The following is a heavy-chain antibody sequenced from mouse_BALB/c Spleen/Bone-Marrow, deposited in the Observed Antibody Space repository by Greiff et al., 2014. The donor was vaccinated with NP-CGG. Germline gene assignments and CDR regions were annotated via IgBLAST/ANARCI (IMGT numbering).Heavy chain of an antibody. Sequence: VKLQESGPGLVAPSQSLSISCTVSGFSLNNYGVHWVRQPPGKGLEWLGVIWAGGGTNYNSTLMSRLSVTKDNSKSQVFLKMNSLQTDDTAMYYCVSELGGFAYWGQGTLVTVSA. J-gene: IGHJ3*01. CDR3: VSELGGFAY. CDR2: IWAGGGT. CDR1: GFSLNNYG. V-gene: IGHV2-9*02.